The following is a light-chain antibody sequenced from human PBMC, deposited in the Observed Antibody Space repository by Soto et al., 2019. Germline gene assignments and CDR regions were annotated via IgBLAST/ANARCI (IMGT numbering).Light chain of an antibody. CDR1: QSVSSN. J-gene: IGKJ1*01. CDR3: QQYDSSPRT. V-gene: IGKV3-15*01. CDR2: GAS. Sequence: EIVLTQTPPTLSVSPGERATLSCRASQSVSSNLAWYQQKPGQAPRLLIYGASTRATGIPARFSGSGSGTDFTLTINRLEPEDFAVYYCQQYDSSPRTFGQGTKVDIK.